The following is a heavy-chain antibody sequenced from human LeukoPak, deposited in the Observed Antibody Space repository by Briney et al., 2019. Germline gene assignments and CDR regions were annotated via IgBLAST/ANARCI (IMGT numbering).Heavy chain of an antibody. J-gene: IGHJ4*02. D-gene: IGHD2/OR15-2a*01. Sequence: GASVKVSCKASGGAFSSYNIIWVRQAPGQGLEWMGWINPYSGDTTYAQQFQGRVIMTRDTSISTAYMELSRLRSDDTAVYYCVRENSFYDVWGQGTLVTVSS. CDR3: VRENSFYDV. CDR2: INPYSGDT. CDR1: GGAFSSYN. V-gene: IGHV1-2*02.